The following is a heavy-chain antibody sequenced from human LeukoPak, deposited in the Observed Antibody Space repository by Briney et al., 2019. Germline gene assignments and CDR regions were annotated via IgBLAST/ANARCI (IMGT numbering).Heavy chain of an antibody. V-gene: IGHV3-30*18. CDR3: AKDRLGELSFLDY. CDR1: GFTFSSYG. D-gene: IGHD3-16*02. Sequence: GGSLRLSCAASGFTFSSYGVHWGRQAPGKGLEWVAVISYDGSNKYYVDSVKGRFTISRDNSKNTLYLQMSSLRAEDTAMYYCAKDRLGELSFLDYWGQGTLVTVSS. J-gene: IGHJ4*02. CDR2: ISYDGSNK.